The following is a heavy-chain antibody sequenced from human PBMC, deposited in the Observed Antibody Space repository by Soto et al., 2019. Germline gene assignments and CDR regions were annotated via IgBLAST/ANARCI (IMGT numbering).Heavy chain of an antibody. CDR2: VFYGGT. CDR1: VRSMSSNY. Sequence: QVHLQESGPGLVQPSETLSLTCSVSVRSMSSNYWSWIRQSPDKGLEWLGYVFYGGTDYNPSLGGRVSMSVETSKSQFSLKLTSVTVAVTAVYYCASYRGALYFESWGPGILVTVSA. D-gene: IGHD3-16*01. CDR3: ASYRGALYFES. V-gene: IGHV4-59*01. J-gene: IGHJ4*02.